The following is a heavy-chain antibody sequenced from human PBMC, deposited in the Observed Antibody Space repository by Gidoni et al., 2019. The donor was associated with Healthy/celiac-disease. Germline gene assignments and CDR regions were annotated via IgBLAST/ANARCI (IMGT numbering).Heavy chain of an antibody. CDR3: AKDAHGGGGFDP. CDR1: GFTFDDSA. J-gene: IGHJ5*02. Sequence: EVQLVESGGGLVQPGRSLRLSCAASGFTFDDSAMHWVRQAPGKGLEWVSGISWNSGSIGYADSVKGRFTISRDNAKNSLYLQMNSLRAEDTALYYCAKDAHGGGGFDPWGQGTLVTVSS. CDR2: ISWNSGSI. V-gene: IGHV3-9*01. D-gene: IGHD3-16*01.